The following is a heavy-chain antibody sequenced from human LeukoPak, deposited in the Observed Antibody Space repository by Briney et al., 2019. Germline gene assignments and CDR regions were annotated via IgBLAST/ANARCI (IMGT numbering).Heavy chain of an antibody. CDR2: IYSGGST. CDR3: ARDVLSYDSSGYYDY. V-gene: IGHV3-66*01. Sequence: GGSLRLFCAASGFTVSSNYMNWVRQAPGKGLEWVSVIYSGGSTYYADSVKGRFTISRDNSENTLYLQMNSLRAEDTAVYYCARDVLSYDSSGYYDYWGQGTLVTVSS. J-gene: IGHJ4*02. CDR1: GFTVSSNY. D-gene: IGHD3-22*01.